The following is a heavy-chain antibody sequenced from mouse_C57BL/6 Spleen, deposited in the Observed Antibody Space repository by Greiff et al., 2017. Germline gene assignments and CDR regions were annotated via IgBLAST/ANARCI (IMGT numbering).Heavy chain of an antibody. CDR2: ISGGGGNT. Sequence: EVKLMESGGGLVKPGGSLKLSCAASGFTFSSYTMSWVRQTPEKRLEWVATISGGGGNTYYPDSVKGRFTISRDNAKNTLYLQISSLRSEDTALYYCARQGWDGWYFDVWGTGTTVTVSS. D-gene: IGHD4-1*01. CDR1: GFTFSSYT. CDR3: ARQGWDGWYFDV. J-gene: IGHJ1*03. V-gene: IGHV5-9*01.